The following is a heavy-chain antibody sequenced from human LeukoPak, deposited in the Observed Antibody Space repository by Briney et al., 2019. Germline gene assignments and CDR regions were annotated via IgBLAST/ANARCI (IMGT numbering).Heavy chain of an antibody. J-gene: IGHJ2*01. CDR3: AREGRDGSGSYDWYSDL. Sequence: GGSLRLSCAASGFTFSSYWMDWVRQAPGKGLVWVSGINSDGRMTRYAESVKGRFTISRDNAKNTLYLQMNSLRAGDTAVYYCAREGRDGSGSYDWYSDLWGRGTLVTVSS. V-gene: IGHV3-74*01. CDR1: GFTFSSYW. D-gene: IGHD3-10*01. CDR2: INSDGRMT.